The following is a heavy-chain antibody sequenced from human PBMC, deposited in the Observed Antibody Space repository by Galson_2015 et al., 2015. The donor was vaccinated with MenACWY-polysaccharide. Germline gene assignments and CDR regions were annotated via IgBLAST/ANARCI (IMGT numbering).Heavy chain of an antibody. CDR1: GFTFSSYE. CDR2: ISTSGTTI. D-gene: IGHD2-15*01. J-gene: IGHJ6*02. Sequence: SLRLSCATSGFTFSSYEMNWVRQAPGKGLEWDSYISTSGTTIYYADSVKGRFTISRDNAKNSLYLQMNSLRVEDTAIYYCARDPGGVVVVADYGIDVWGQGTTVTVSS. V-gene: IGHV3-48*03. CDR3: ARDPGGVVVVADYGIDV.